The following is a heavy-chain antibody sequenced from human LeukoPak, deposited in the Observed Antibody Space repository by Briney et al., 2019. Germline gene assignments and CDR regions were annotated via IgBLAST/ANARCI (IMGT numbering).Heavy chain of an antibody. CDR3: ARGYYDSSGYYYY. J-gene: IGHJ4*02. V-gene: IGHV3-30-3*01. CDR2: ISYDGSNK. D-gene: IGHD3-22*01. CDR1: RFTFSSYA. Sequence: GGSLRLSCAASRFTFSSYAMHWVRQAPGKGLEWVAVISYDGSNKYYADSVKGRFTISRDNSKNTLYLQMNSLRAEDTAVYYCARGYYDSSGYYYYWGQGTLVTVSS.